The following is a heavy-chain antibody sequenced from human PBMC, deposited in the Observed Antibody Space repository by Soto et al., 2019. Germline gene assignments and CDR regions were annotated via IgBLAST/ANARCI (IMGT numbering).Heavy chain of an antibody. CDR2: IIPIFGTA. CDR3: ARDQAIYYYDSSGYYSAFDI. D-gene: IGHD3-22*01. V-gene: IGHV1-69*01. Sequence: QVQLVQSGAEVKKPGSSVKVPCKASGGTFSSYAISWVRQAPGQGLEWMGGIIPIFGTANYAQKFQGRVTITADESTSTAYMGLSSLRSEDTAVYYCARDQAIYYYDSSGYYSAFDIWGQGTMVTVSS. J-gene: IGHJ3*02. CDR1: GGTFSSYA.